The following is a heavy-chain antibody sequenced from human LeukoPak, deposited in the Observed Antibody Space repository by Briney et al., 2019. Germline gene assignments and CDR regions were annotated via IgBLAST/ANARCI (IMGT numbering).Heavy chain of an antibody. Sequence: GGSLRLSCAASGFTFSSYWMSWVRQAPGKGLEWVSYISSSGSTIYYADSVKGRFTISRDNAKNSLYLQVNSLRAEDTAVYYCAELGITMIGGVWGKGTTVTISS. J-gene: IGHJ6*04. CDR2: ISSSGSTI. CDR1: GFTFSSYW. D-gene: IGHD3-10*02. CDR3: AELGITMIGGV. V-gene: IGHV3-48*04.